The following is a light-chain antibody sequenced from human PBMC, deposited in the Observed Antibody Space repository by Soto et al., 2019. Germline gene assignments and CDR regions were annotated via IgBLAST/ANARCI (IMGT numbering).Light chain of an antibody. Sequence: LQMTQSPSTLSASIGDRVTITCRASRNIGSWLAWYQQKAGKAPNLLIYKASTLETGVPSRFSGSASGTEFTLTISSLQPDDFATYYCQQHANYPITFGGGTKVEI. CDR3: QQHANYPIT. CDR1: RNIGSW. J-gene: IGKJ4*01. V-gene: IGKV1-5*03. CDR2: KAS.